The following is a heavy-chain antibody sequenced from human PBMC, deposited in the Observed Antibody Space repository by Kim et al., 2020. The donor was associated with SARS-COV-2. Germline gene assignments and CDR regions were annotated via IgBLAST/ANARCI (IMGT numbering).Heavy chain of an antibody. J-gene: IGHJ5*02. CDR3: GRGIAAAGTLTWGFDA. Sequence: SIKSRVTISVDTSKNQFSLRLSSVTAADTAVYYCGRGIAAAGTLTWGFDAWGQGTLVTVSS. D-gene: IGHD6-13*01. V-gene: IGHV4-4*08.